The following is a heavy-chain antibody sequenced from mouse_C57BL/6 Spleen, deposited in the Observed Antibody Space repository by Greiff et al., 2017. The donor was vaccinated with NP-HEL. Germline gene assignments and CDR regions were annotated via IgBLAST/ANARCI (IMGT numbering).Heavy chain of an antibody. CDR3: ARAQATRYAMDY. Sequence: QVQLQQPGAELVKPGASVKMSCKASGYTFTSYWITWVKQRPGQGLEWIGDIYPGSGSTNYNEKFKSKATLTVETSSSTAYMQLSSLTSEDSAVYYCARAQATRYAMDYWGQGTSVTVSS. D-gene: IGHD3-2*02. J-gene: IGHJ4*01. V-gene: IGHV1-55*01. CDR1: GYTFTSYW. CDR2: IYPGSGST.